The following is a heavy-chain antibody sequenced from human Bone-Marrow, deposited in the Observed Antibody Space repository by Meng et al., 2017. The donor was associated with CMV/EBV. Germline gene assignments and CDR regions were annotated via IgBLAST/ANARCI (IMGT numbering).Heavy chain of an antibody. D-gene: IGHD3-3*01. J-gene: IGHJ3*02. CDR3: ARVGFRDFWSGYSGDYYFHGAFDI. Sequence: SETLSLTCTVSGGSISSSSNYYWGWIRQPPGKGLEWIGSIYYSGGTYYNPSLKDRVTISVVTSNNQFSLRLSSVTAADTAVYYCARVGFRDFWSGYSGDYYFHGAFDIWGQGTMVTVSS. V-gene: IGHV4-39*07. CDR2: IYYSGGT. CDR1: GGSISSSSNYY.